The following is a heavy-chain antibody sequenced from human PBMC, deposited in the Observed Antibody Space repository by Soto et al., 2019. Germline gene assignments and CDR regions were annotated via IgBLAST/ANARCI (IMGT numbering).Heavy chain of an antibody. CDR1: GDSISSYY. D-gene: IGHD2-2*01. J-gene: IGHJ6*02. CDR3: ARTPVPAARGYYYYYGMDV. Sequence: PSETLSLTCTVSGDSISSYYWSWIRQPPGKGLEWIGYIYYSGSTNYNPSLKSRVTISVDTSKNQFSLKLSSVTAADTAVYYCARTPVPAARGYYYYYGMDVWAQGTTVTVSS. CDR2: IYYSGST. V-gene: IGHV4-59*01.